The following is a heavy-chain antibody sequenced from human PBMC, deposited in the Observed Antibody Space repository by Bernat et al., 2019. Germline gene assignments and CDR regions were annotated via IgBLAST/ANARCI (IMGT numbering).Heavy chain of an antibody. CDR1: GFTFSNAW. J-gene: IGHJ3*01. V-gene: IGHV3-15*01. Sequence: EVQLVESGGGLVKPGGSLRLSCAASGFTFSNAWMSWVRQAPGKGLEWVGRIKSKTDGGTTDYAAPVNGRFTISRDDSKNTLYLHMNSLKTEDTAVYYCTTVGGYCSGGSCYSRVWGQGTMVTVSS. D-gene: IGHD2-15*01. CDR2: IKSKTDGGTT. CDR3: TTVGGYCSGGSCYSRV.